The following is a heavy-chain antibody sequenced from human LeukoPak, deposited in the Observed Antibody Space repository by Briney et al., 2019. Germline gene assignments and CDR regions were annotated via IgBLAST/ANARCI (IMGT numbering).Heavy chain of an antibody. CDR3: AKDPYGETTYYFDY. CDR1: GFTFSSYA. Sequence: GGSLRLSCAAFGFTFSSYAMSWVRQAPGKGLEWVSGTSGSGGSTYYADSVKGRFTISRDNSKNTLYLQMNSLRAEDTAVYYCAKDPYGETTYYFDYWRQGTLVTVSS. V-gene: IGHV3-23*01. D-gene: IGHD4/OR15-4a*01. J-gene: IGHJ4*02. CDR2: TSGSGGST.